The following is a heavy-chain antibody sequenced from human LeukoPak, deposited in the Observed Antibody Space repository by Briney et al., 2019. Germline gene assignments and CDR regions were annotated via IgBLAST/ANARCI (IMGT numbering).Heavy chain of an antibody. Sequence: GGSLRLSCAASGFTFSNVWMSWVRQAPGKGLEWVGRIISNSGGGTTDYAAPVKGRFTISRDDSTNTVYLQMNGLKIEDTAVYYCASHSAQWLLGYWGQGTLVTVSS. CDR1: GFTFSNVW. J-gene: IGHJ4*02. V-gene: IGHV3-15*01. CDR3: ASHSAQWLLGY. D-gene: IGHD6-19*01. CDR2: IISNSGGGTT.